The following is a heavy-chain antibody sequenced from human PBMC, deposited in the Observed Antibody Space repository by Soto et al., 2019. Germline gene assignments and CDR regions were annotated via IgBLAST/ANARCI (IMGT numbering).Heavy chain of an antibody. Sequence: LRLSCAASGFTFSNAWMNWVRQAPGRGLEWVGRIKSKTDGGTTDYAAPVKGRFAISRDDSKNTLYLQMNSLKTEDTAVYYCTKEADDYGPPGCEVPGYWGQGTLVTVSS. CDR2: IKSKTDGGTT. V-gene: IGHV3-15*07. CDR3: TKEADDYGPPGCEVPGY. J-gene: IGHJ4*02. CDR1: GFTFSNAW. D-gene: IGHD4-17*01.